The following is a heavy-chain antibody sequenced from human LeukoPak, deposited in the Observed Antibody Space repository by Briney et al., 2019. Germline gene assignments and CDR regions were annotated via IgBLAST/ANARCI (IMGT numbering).Heavy chain of an antibody. D-gene: IGHD4-17*01. CDR3: VRASTTVPNLLDY. CDR1: GFTFSSYW. Sequence: GGSLRLSCAASGFTFSSYWMHWVRQTPGKGLVWVSRIKGDGSDTLYADSVKGRFTISRDNSKNTPYLQTSSLGADDTAVYYCVRASTTVPNLLDYWGQGALVSVSS. V-gene: IGHV3-74*01. CDR2: IKGDGSDT. J-gene: IGHJ4*02.